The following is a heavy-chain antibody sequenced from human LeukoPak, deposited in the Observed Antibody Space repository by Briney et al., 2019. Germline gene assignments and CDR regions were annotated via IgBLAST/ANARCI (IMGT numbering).Heavy chain of an antibody. D-gene: IGHD6-6*01. V-gene: IGHV3-15*01. CDR3: ATDGPYSTSSVDY. J-gene: IGHJ4*02. CDR2: IKTKTDGGTS. CDR1: GFTFNNAW. Sequence: PGGSLRLSCAASGFTFNNAWMTWVRQAPGKGLEWVGRIKTKTDGGTSAYAAPVKGRFTISRDDSKNTLYLQMDSLKIEDTAVYYCATDGPYSTSSVDYWGQGTLVTVSS.